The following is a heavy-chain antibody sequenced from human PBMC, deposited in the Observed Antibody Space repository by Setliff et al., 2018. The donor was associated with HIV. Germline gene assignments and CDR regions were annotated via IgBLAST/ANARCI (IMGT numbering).Heavy chain of an antibody. J-gene: IGHJ4*02. CDR3: ATGSVRVYYYESSAYPIRIWAPDY. D-gene: IGHD3-22*01. CDR1: GYTFTNYG. V-gene: IGHV1-18*01. Sequence: ASVKVSCKASGYTFTNYGISWVRQAPGQGLEWMGWISVYSGNTNYAQNLQGRVTMSTDTSTTTAYMELSSLKSEDTAVYYCATGSVRVYYYESSAYPIRIWAPDYWGRGILVTVSS. CDR2: ISVYSGNT.